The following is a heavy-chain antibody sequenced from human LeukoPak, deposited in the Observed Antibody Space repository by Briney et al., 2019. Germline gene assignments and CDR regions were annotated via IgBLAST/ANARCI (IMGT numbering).Heavy chain of an antibody. V-gene: IGHV3-30*18. D-gene: IGHD3-9*01. CDR2: ISDDGSQK. J-gene: IGHJ6*02. CDR1: GLSFSSYA. CDR3: AKERFGTGYSYYYYKGMDV. Sequence: GGALRLSCAASGLSFSSYALDWVRQAPGKGLEWGGVISDDGSQKFYADSVKGRFTISRDNSKNTVFLQMNSLRAGDTAVYYCAKERFGTGYSYYYYKGMDVWGQGTTVTVSS.